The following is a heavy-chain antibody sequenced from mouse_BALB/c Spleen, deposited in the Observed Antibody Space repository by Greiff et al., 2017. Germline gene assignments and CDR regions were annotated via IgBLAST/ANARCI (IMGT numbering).Heavy chain of an antibody. CDR1: GFSLTSYG. CDR2: IWAGGST. J-gene: IGHJ3*01. Sequence: VNVVESGPGLVAPSQSLSITCTVSGFSLTSYGVHWVRQPPGKGLEWLGVIWAGGSTNYNSALMSRLSISKDNSKSQVFLKMNSLQTDDTAMYYCARRGNGNYGFAYWGQGTLVTVSA. D-gene: IGHD2-1*01. CDR3: ARRGNGNYGFAY. V-gene: IGHV2-9*02.